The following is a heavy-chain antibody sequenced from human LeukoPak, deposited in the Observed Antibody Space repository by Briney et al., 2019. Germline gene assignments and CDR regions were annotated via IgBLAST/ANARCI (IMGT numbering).Heavy chain of an antibody. Sequence: ASVKVSCKASGSTFSSYAISWVRQAPGQGLEWMGIINPSGGSNTYAQKFQGRVTMTRDTSTSTVYMELSSLRSEDTAVYYCARNRNIRGPREPFAYWGQGTLVTVSS. CDR3: ARNRNIRGPREPFAY. J-gene: IGHJ4*02. D-gene: IGHD1-14*01. CDR1: GSTFSSYA. V-gene: IGHV1-46*01. CDR2: INPSGGSN.